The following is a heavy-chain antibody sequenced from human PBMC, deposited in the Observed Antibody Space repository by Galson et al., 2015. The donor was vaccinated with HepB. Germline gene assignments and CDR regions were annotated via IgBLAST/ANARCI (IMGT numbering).Heavy chain of an antibody. V-gene: IGHV3-21*06. Sequence: SLRLSCAASGFTFSSYTMNWVRQPPGKGLEWVSSISRTSFNIYHADSMKGRFTISRDNANTSLYLYLNSLRVDDTAVYYCARENGGNFDYWGQGTLVTVSS. J-gene: IGHJ4*02. CDR3: ARENGGNFDY. CDR2: ISRTSFNI. D-gene: IGHD4-23*01. CDR1: GFTFSSYT.